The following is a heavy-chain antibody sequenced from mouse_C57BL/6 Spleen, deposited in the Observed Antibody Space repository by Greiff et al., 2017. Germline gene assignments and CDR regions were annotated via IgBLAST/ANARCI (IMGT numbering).Heavy chain of an antibody. CDR2: ISYDGSN. V-gene: IGHV3-6*01. CDR3: ARGGTTVVATRWYFDV. J-gene: IGHJ1*03. D-gene: IGHD1-1*01. CDR1: GYSITSGYY. Sequence: VQLKESGPGLVKPSQSLSLTCSVTGYSITSGYYWNWIRQFPGNKLEWMGYISYDGSNNYNPSLKNRISITRDTSKNQFFLKLNSVTTEDTATYYCARGGTTVVATRWYFDVWGTGTTVTVSS.